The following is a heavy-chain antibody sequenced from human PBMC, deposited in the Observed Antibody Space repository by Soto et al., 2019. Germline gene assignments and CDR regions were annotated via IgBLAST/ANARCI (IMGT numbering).Heavy chain of an antibody. V-gene: IGHV3-7*01. Sequence: EVQLVESGGGLVQPGGSLRISCAVSGFTFSSYWMSWVRQAPGKGLEWVATIKQGGSEKYYVDSVKGRFTISGDNAENSLYLQMNSLSAEDTAVYFCARDVGYAYVNWGQGTLVTVSS. CDR2: IKQGGSEK. CDR1: GFTFSSYW. D-gene: IGHD3-16*01. J-gene: IGHJ4*02. CDR3: ARDVGYAYVN.